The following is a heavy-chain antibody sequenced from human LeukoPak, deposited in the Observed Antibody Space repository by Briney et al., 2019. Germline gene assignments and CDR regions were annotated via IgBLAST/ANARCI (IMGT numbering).Heavy chain of an antibody. CDR2: IYYSGGT. CDR3: ARLEYYGLAY. J-gene: IGHJ4*02. CDR1: GGSISSYY. D-gene: IGHD3-10*01. V-gene: IGHV4-59*08. Sequence: PSETLSLTCTVSGGSISSYYWSWIRQPPGKGLEWIGYIYYSGGTNYNPSLKSRVTISVDTSKNQFSLKLSSVTAADTAVYYCARLEYYGLAYWGQGTLVTVSS.